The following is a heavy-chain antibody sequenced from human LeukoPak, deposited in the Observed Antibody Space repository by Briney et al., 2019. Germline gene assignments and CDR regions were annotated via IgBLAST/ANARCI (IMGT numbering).Heavy chain of an antibody. CDR3: XXXXXXXXXXVVXXPFDY. CDR2: ISGSGVNS. V-gene: IGHV3-23*01. CDR1: GFTFGSYA. J-gene: IGHJ4*02. Sequence: GGSLRLSCAASGFTFGSYAMSWVRQAPGKGLEWVSAISGSGVNSYYADSVKGRFTISRDNSKNTLFLQVNSLRAEDTALDYGXXXXXXXXXXVVXXPFDYWXQGTLVTVSS.